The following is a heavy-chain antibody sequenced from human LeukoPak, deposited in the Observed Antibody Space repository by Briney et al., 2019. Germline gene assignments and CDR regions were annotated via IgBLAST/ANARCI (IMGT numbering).Heavy chain of an antibody. CDR2: ISGSGGGT. Sequence: GGSLRLSCAASGFTFSSYAMSWVRQAPGKGLEWVSAISGSGGGTYYADSVKGRFTISRDNSKNTLYLQMNSLRAEDTAVYYCAKNQDSSGWFGAYYYYGMDVWGQGTTVTVSS. CDR3: AKNQDSSGWFGAYYYYGMDV. V-gene: IGHV3-23*01. D-gene: IGHD6-19*01. CDR1: GFTFSSYA. J-gene: IGHJ6*02.